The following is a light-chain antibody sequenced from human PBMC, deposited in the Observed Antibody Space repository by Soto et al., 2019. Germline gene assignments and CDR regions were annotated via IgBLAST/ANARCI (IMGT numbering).Light chain of an antibody. CDR1: RSNIGTNT. V-gene: IGLV1-44*01. CDR2: SSY. J-gene: IGLJ7*01. CDR3: AAWDDSLDAYV. Sequence: QSVLTQPPSASGTPGQRVSSSCSGSRSNIGTNTVNWYQQFPGTAPKLLIFSSYLRLSGVPDRFSASRSGASASLAISGLQSEDEADYYCAAWDDSLDAYVFGSGTQLTVL.